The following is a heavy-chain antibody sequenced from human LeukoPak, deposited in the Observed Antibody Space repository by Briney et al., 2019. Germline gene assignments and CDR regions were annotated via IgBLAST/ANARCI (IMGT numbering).Heavy chain of an antibody. Sequence: GGSLRLSCAACGFTFSDYYMSWLRQAPGKGLEWVSYASSSGSTIYYADSVKGRFTISRDNAKNSLYLQMNSLRAEDTAVYYCARVNSEKYGGYNFDYWGQGTLVTVSS. CDR1: GFTFSDYY. D-gene: IGHD5-12*01. J-gene: IGHJ4*02. CDR3: ARVNSEKYGGYNFDY. V-gene: IGHV3-11*01. CDR2: ASSSGSTI.